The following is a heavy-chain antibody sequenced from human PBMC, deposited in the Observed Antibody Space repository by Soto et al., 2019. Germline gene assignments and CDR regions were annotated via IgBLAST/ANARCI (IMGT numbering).Heavy chain of an antibody. CDR2: IVVGSGNT. CDR3: AADVGYFDWLSLDY. CDR1: GFTFTSSA. Sequence: GASVKVSCKASGFTFTSSAVQWVRQARGQRLEWIGWIVVGSGNTNYAQKFQERVTITRDMSTSTAYMELSSLRSEDTAVYYCAADVGYFDWLSLDYWGQGTLVTVSS. V-gene: IGHV1-58*01. J-gene: IGHJ4*02. D-gene: IGHD3-9*01.